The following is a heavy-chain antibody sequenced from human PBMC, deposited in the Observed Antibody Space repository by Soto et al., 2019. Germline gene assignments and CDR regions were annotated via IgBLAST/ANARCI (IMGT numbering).Heavy chain of an antibody. Sequence: EVQLLESGGGLVQPGGSLRLSCAASGFTFSSYAMSWVRQAPGKGLEWVSAISGSGGSTYYADSVKGRFTISRDNSKNTLYLQMNSLRAEDTAVYYCAKPLAYCCGDCYSGWFDYWGQGTLVTVSS. V-gene: IGHV3-23*01. CDR2: ISGSGGST. CDR1: GFTFSSYA. J-gene: IGHJ4*02. D-gene: IGHD2-21*02. CDR3: AKPLAYCCGDCYSGWFDY.